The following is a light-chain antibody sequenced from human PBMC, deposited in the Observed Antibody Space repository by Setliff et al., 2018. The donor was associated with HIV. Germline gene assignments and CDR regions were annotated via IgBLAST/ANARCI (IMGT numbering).Light chain of an antibody. CDR2: DVS. V-gene: IGLV2-14*03. Sequence: QSALTQPASVSGSPGQSITISCTGTGSDVGGYNYVSWYQQHPGKAPKLIIYDVSNRPSGVSNRFSGSKSGNTASLTISGLQAEDEADYYCSSYTSSNTFYVFGTGTKVTVL. J-gene: IGLJ1*01. CDR3: SSYTSSNTFYV. CDR1: GSDVGGYNY.